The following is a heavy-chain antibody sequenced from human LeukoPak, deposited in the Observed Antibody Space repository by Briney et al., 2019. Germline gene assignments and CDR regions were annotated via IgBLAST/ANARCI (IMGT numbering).Heavy chain of an antibody. CDR3: ARSKSPNTAMDY. CDR2: INAGNGNT. D-gene: IGHD5-18*01. J-gene: IGHJ4*02. V-gene: IGHV1-3*01. Sequence: GASVKVSCKASGYTFTSYAMHWVRQAPGQRLEWMGWINAGNGNTKYSQKFQGRVTITRDTSASTAYMELSSLRSEDTAVYYCARSKSPNTAMDYWGQGTLVTVSS. CDR1: GYTFTSYA.